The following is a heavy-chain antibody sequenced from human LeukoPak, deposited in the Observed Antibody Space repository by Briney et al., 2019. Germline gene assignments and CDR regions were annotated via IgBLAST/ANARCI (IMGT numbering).Heavy chain of an antibody. CDR2: IYYSGST. CDR1: GGSFSGYY. J-gene: IGHJ4*02. V-gene: IGHV4-34*01. Sequence: PSETLSLTCAVYGGSFSGYYWSWIRQPPGMGLEWIGNIYYSGSTYYNPSLKSRVTISVDTSKNQFSLKLSSVTAADTAVYYCARVRELGIFDYWGQGTLVTVSS. CDR3: ARVRELGIFDY. D-gene: IGHD1-26*01.